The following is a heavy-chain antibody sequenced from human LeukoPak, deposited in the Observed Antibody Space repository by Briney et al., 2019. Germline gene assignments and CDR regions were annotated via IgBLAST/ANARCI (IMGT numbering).Heavy chain of an antibody. Sequence: GGSLRLSCAASGFTFSSYWMTWVRQAPGKGLEWVANIKQDGSEKYYVDPVKGRFTISRDNAKNSLYLQMNSLRAEDTAVYYCARDRRCSSTSCYYFDYWGQGTLVTVSS. D-gene: IGHD2-2*01. CDR2: IKQDGSEK. CDR1: GFTFSSYW. CDR3: ARDRRCSSTSCYYFDY. J-gene: IGHJ4*02. V-gene: IGHV3-7*04.